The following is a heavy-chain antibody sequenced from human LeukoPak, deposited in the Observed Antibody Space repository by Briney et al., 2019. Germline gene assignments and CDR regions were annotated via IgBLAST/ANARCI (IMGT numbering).Heavy chain of an antibody. D-gene: IGHD3-10*01. V-gene: IGHV4-59*07. CDR3: ARGQEFGELDYYYGMDV. CDR2: INYSGST. J-gene: IGHJ6*02. Sequence: PSDTLSLTCTVSGGSISSYYSSWIRQPPRKGLEWIGYINYSGSTKYNPSLRSRVTISVDTSKNQFSLKLSSVTAANTAVYYCARGQEFGELDYYYGMDVWGQGTTVTASS. CDR1: GGSISSYY.